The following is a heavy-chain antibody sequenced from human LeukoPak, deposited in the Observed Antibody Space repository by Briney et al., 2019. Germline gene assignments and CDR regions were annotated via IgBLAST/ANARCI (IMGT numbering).Heavy chain of an antibody. CDR3: AKERRIAVAEAFDI. V-gene: IGHV3-21*01. CDR2: ISSSSSYI. Sequence: GGSLRLSCAASGFTFSSYSMNWVRQAPGKGLEWVSSISSSSSYIYYADSVKGRFTISRDNSKNTLYLQMNSLRAEDTAVYYCAKERRIAVAEAFDIWGQGTMVTVSS. CDR1: GFTFSSYS. D-gene: IGHD6-19*01. J-gene: IGHJ3*02.